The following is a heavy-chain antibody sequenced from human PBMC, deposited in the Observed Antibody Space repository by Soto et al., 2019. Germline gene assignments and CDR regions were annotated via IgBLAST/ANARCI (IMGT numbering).Heavy chain of an antibody. CDR1: GFTFSSYG. CDR2: ISYDGSNK. Sequence: GGSLRLSCAASGFTFSSYGMHWVRQAPGKGLEWVAVISYDGSNKYYADPVKGRFTISRDNSKNTLYLQMNSLRAEDTAVYYCAKENIVVVTAQFTALNNRGQGTLVTGSS. V-gene: IGHV3-30*18. J-gene: IGHJ4*02. CDR3: AKENIVVVTAQFTALNN. D-gene: IGHD2-21*02.